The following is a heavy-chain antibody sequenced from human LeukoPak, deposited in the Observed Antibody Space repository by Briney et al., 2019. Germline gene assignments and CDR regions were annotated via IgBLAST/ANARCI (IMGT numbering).Heavy chain of an antibody. CDR2: IIPILGIA. CDR3: ARQDMGMAAAIDY. D-gene: IGHD6-13*01. V-gene: IGHV1-69*04. J-gene: IGHJ4*02. CDR1: GGTFSSYA. Sequence: SVKVPCKASGGTFSSYAISWVRQAPGQGLEWMGRIIPILGIANYAQKFQGRVTITADKSTSTAYMELCSLRSEDTAVYYCARQDMGMAAAIDYWGQGTLVTVSS.